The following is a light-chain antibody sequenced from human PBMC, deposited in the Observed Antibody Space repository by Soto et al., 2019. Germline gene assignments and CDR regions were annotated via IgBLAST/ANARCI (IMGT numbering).Light chain of an antibody. CDR3: QQSHTRPS. CDR1: QRISTN. Sequence: IVMTQSPDTLSVSPGEGATLSCRASQRISTNLAWYQQRPGQAPRLLIYDASTRATGIPARFSGSGSGTEFTLTISSLQSEDSAVYYCQQSHTRPSFGHGTKVEIK. CDR2: DAS. J-gene: IGKJ3*01. V-gene: IGKV3D-15*01.